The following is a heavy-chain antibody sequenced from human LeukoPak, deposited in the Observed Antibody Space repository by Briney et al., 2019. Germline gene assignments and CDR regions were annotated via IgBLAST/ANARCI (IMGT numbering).Heavy chain of an antibody. D-gene: IGHD3-10*01. CDR1: GYTFTNNY. CDR3: ARDVYYGSGSYYSVDY. J-gene: IGHJ4*02. Sequence: ASVKVSCKASGYTFTNNYLHWVRQAPGQGLEWMGWISAYNGNTNYAQKLQGRVTMTTDTSTSTAYMELRSLRSDDTAVYYCARDVYYGSGSYYSVDYWGQGTLVTVSS. CDR2: ISAYNGNT. V-gene: IGHV1-18*04.